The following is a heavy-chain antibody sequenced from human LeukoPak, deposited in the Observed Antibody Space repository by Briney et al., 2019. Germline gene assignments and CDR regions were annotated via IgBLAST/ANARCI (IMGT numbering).Heavy chain of an antibody. CDR1: GGSIRSYY. D-gene: IGHD4-17*01. Sequence: SETLSLTCIVSGGSIRSYYWSWIRQPPGKGLEWIGYIYHSGSTYYNPSLKSRVTISVDRSKNQFSLKLSSVTAADTAVYYCTMTTVTSGAFDIWGQGTMVTVSS. CDR3: TMTTVTSGAFDI. J-gene: IGHJ3*02. CDR2: IYHSGST. V-gene: IGHV4-59*04.